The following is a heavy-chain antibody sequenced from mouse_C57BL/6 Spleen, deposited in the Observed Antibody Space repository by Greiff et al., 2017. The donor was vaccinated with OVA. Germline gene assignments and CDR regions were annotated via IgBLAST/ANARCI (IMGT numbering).Heavy chain of an antibody. CDR1: GYTFTDYY. V-gene: IGHV1-75*01. Sequence: QVQLQQSGPELVKPGASVTISCKASGYTFTDYYINWVKQRPGQGLAWIGWVFPGSGSTYYPEKFKGKATLTVDKSSSIAYMLLSSLTAYDSAGDFCARSPGHYAMVYWGQGTSGTVSS. CDR2: VFPGSGST. CDR3: ARSPGHYAMVY. J-gene: IGHJ4*01.